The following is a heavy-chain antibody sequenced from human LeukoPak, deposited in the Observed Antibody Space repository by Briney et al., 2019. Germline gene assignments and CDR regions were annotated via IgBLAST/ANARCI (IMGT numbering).Heavy chain of an antibody. CDR1: GYTFTSYY. D-gene: IGHD1-14*01. V-gene: IGHV1-46*01. CDR2: INPSGGST. CDR3: AREYTTSSGTGWYFDL. Sequence: ASEKVSCKASGYTFTSYYMHWVRQAPAQGLEWMGIINPSGGSTSYAQKFQGRVTMTRDTSTSTVYMELSSLRSEDTAVYYCAREYTTSSGTGWYFDLWGRGTLVTVSS. J-gene: IGHJ2*01.